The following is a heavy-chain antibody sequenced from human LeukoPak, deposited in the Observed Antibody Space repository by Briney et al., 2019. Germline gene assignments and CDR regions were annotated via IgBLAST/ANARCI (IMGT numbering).Heavy chain of an antibody. CDR3: ARHDYDSSGPRGMDV. CDR1: GFTFSSYA. V-gene: IGHV3-23*01. D-gene: IGHD3-22*01. J-gene: IGHJ6*02. CDR2: ISGSGGST. Sequence: PGGSLRLSCAASGFTFSSYAMSWVRQAPGKGLEWVSAISGSGGSTYYADSVKGRFTISRDNSKNTLYLQMNSLRAEDTAVYYCARHDYDSSGPRGMDVWGQGTTVTVSS.